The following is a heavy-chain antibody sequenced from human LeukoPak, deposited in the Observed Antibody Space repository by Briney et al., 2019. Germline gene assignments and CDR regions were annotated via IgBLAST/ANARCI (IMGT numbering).Heavy chain of an antibody. Sequence: SVKVSCKASGFTFINSAVQWVRQARGQRLEWIGWIVVGSGNTNYAQKFQERVTITRDMSTSTAYMDLSSLRSEDTAVYYCAADEDSGSYVYNYYYGMDVWGQGTTVTVS. D-gene: IGHD1-26*01. CDR3: AADEDSGSYVYNYYYGMDV. CDR1: GFTFINSA. CDR2: IVVGSGNT. V-gene: IGHV1-58*01. J-gene: IGHJ6*02.